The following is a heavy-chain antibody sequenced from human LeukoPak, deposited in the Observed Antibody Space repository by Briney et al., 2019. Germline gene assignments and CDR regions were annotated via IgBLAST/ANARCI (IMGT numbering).Heavy chain of an antibody. CDR1: GYSISSGYY. Sequence: SETLSLTCAVPGYSISSGYYRGWIRQPPGKGLEWIGSIYHSGSTYYNPSLKSRVTIPVDTSKNQFSLKLSSVTAADTAVYYCARSKIAVAAPFDYWGQGTLVTVSS. CDR2: IYHSGST. D-gene: IGHD6-19*01. V-gene: IGHV4-38-2*01. J-gene: IGHJ4*02. CDR3: ARSKIAVAAPFDY.